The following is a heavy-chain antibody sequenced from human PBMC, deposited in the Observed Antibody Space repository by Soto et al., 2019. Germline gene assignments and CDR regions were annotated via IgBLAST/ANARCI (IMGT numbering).Heavy chain of an antibody. J-gene: IGHJ4*02. V-gene: IGHV3-48*02. CDR3: ARGGSSGYRFFDY. CDR2: ISRSSSTI. Sequence: GSLRLSCAASGFTFSSYSMIWVRQAPGKGLEWVSYISRSSSTIYYADSVKGRLTISRDNAKNSLYLQMNSLRDEDTAMYYCARGGSSGYRFFDYWGQGTLVNVSS. D-gene: IGHD3-22*01. CDR1: GFTFSSYS.